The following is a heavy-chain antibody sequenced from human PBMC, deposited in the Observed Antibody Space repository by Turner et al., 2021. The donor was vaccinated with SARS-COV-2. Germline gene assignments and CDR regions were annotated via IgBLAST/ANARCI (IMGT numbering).Heavy chain of an antibody. CDR2: MNPNSGHT. CDR1: LSTFITYD. Sequence: QVQLVQSGAEVKTPGASVTVSCKASLSTFITYDINWVRQAAGQGLEWMGWMNPNSGHTAYAQKFQGRVTITRKTSISTVYMELSSLRSDDTAVYYCAGRDSNGYVGAFDMWGQGTMVTVSS. J-gene: IGHJ3*02. V-gene: IGHV1-8*03. CDR3: AGRDSNGYVGAFDM. D-gene: IGHD4-4*01.